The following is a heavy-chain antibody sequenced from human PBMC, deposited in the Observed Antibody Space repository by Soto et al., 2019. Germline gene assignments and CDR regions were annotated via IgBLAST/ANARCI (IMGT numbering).Heavy chain of an antibody. CDR1: GFSLSTSGMC. Sequence: SGPTLVNPTQTLTLTCTFSGFSLSTSGMCVSWIRQPPGKALEWLALIDWDDDKYYSASLKTRLTISKDTSKNQVVLTMTNMDPVDTATYYCARILVAAAGSNNWFDPWGQGTLVTVSS. D-gene: IGHD6-13*01. V-gene: IGHV2-70*01. J-gene: IGHJ5*02. CDR2: IDWDDDK. CDR3: ARILVAAAGSNNWFDP.